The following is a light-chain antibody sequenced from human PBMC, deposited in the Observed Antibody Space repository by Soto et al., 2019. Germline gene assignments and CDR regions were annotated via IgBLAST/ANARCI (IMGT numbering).Light chain of an antibody. CDR1: NSNVGSSY. CDR2: TNN. CDR3: AAWDESLSGYV. J-gene: IGLJ1*01. Sequence: QSVLTQPPSASATPGQRVTISCSGSNSNVGSSYVYWYQHLPGAAPKLLIYTNNQRPSGVPDRFSGSKSGTSASLAISGLRSEDEAEYYCAAWDESLSGYVFGTGTKVT. V-gene: IGLV1-47*01.